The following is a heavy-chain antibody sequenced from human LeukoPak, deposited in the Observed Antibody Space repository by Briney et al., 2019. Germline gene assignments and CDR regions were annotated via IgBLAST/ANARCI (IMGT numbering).Heavy chain of an antibody. CDR3: ARDLPEEGHFDY. CDR1: GYTFTSYY. Sequence: ASVKVSCKASGYTFTSYYMHWVRQAPGQGLEWMGIINPSGGSTGYAQKFQGRVTMTRDTSTSTVYMELSSLRSEDTAVYYCARDLPEEGHFDYWGQGTLVTVSS. J-gene: IGHJ4*02. CDR2: INPSGGST. V-gene: IGHV1-46*01.